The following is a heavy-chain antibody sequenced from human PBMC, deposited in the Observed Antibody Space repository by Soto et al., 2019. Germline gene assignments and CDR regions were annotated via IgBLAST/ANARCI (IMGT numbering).Heavy chain of an antibody. V-gene: IGHV1-46*01. CDR3: ATRDPGHY. CDR2: ISPDGGRT. Sequence: QVQLVQSGAEVKKPVASVTVSCKASGYTFTTYYMHWVRQAPVQGLAWMGIISPDGGRTSYAQKFQGRVTMTRDTSTSTVYMELSSLRSEDTAVYSCATRDPGHYCGQGTLGTVSS. J-gene: IGHJ4*02. CDR1: GYTFTTYY.